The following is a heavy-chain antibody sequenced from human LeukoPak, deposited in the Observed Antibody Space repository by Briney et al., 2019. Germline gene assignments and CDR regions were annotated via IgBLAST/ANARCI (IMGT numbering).Heavy chain of an antibody. V-gene: IGHV3-64*01. CDR2: ISSNGGST. Sequence: GGSLRLSCAASGFTFSSYAMHWVRQAPGKGLEYVSAISSNGGSTYYANSVKGRFTISRDNSKNTLYLQMGSLRAEDMAVYYCARAQGYDSSGYYGGVDYWGQGTLVTVSS. CDR1: GFTFSSYA. CDR3: ARAQGYDSSGYYGGVDY. J-gene: IGHJ4*02. D-gene: IGHD3-22*01.